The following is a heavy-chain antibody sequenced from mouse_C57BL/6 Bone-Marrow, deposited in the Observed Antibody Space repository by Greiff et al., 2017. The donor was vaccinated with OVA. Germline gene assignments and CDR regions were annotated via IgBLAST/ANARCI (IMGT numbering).Heavy chain of an antibody. Sequence: EVQLQQSGPELVKPGASVKIPCKASGYTFTDYNMDWVKQSHGKSLEWIGDINPNNGGTIYNQKFKGKATLTVDMSSSTAYMELRSLTAEDTAVYYCARLLYYGSGGYAMDDWGQGTAVTVSS. J-gene: IGHJ4*01. CDR2: INPNNGGT. CDR3: ARLLYYGSGGYAMDD. V-gene: IGHV1-18*01. D-gene: IGHD1-1*01. CDR1: GYTFTDYN.